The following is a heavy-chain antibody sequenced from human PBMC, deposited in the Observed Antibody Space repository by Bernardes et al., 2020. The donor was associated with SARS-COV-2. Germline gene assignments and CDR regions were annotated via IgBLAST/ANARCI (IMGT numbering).Heavy chain of an antibody. CDR1: GGSTSSNAYY. CDR2: IYYSGSI. J-gene: IGHJ3*01. V-gene: IGHV4-39*02. D-gene: IGHD1-26*01. CDR3: AKTTVGADDAFDL. Sequence: SETLSLTCTVSGGSTSSNAYYWAWIRQPPGKGLEWIGSIYYSGSIYYNPSLKSRLTISVDTSKNSFSLKVRSVTAADTAVYYCAKTTVGADDAFDLWGQGTVVTVAS.